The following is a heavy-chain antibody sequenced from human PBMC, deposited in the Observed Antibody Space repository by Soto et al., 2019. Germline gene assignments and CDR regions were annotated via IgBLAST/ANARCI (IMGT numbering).Heavy chain of an antibody. CDR3: AREVLRTPAVATITLMGY. CDR2: INAGNGNT. V-gene: IGHV1-3*01. CDR1: GYTFTSYA. Sequence: QVQPVQSGAEVKKPGASVKVSCKASGYTFTSYAMHWVRQAPGQRLEWMGWINAGNGNTKYSQKFQGRVTITRDTSASTAYMELSSLRSEDTAVYYCAREVLRTPAVATITLMGYWGQGTLVTVSS. J-gene: IGHJ4*02. D-gene: IGHD5-12*01.